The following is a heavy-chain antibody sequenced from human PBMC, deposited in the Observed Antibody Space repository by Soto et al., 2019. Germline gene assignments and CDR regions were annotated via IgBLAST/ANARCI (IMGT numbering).Heavy chain of an antibody. CDR2: ISAYNGNT. D-gene: IGHD6-19*01. J-gene: IGHJ6*02. V-gene: IGHV1-18*04. CDR3: ARDVSGWYDYYYYGMDV. CDR1: GFTFSDYR. Sequence: ASVKVSCKASGFTFSDYRMHWVRQAPGQGLEWMGWISAYNGNTNYAQKLQGRVTMTTDTSTSTAYMELRSLRSDDTAVYYCARDVSGWYDYYYYGMDVWGRG.